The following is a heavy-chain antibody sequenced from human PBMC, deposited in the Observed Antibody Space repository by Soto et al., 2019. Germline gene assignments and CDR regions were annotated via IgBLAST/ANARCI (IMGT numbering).Heavy chain of an antibody. CDR1: GGSISSSSYY. V-gene: IGHV4-39*01. CDR2: IYYSGST. Sequence: QLQLQESGPGLVKPSETLSLTCTVSGGSISSSSYYWGWIRQPPGKGLEWIGSIYYSGSTYYNPSPXSXXTRSVDTSKTQFSLKLSSVTAADRAVYCCASPDSGVRAFDIWGQGTMVTVSS. CDR3: ASPDSGVRAFDI. J-gene: IGHJ3*02. D-gene: IGHD4-17*01.